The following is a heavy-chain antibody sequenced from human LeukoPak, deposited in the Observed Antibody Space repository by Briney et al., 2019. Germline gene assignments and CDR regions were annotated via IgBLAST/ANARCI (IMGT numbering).Heavy chain of an antibody. J-gene: IGHJ4*02. D-gene: IGHD1-14*01. CDR1: GFAVGRNY. CDR3: ARRPGN. CDR2: IYSGGAI. Sequence: PGGSLRLSCVASGFAVGRNYMSWVRQAPGKGLECVSLIYSGGAIRYADSVKGRFTISRDSSKNTLFLQMNDLTVEDTARYYCARRPGNWGQGTLVTVSS. V-gene: IGHV3-53*01.